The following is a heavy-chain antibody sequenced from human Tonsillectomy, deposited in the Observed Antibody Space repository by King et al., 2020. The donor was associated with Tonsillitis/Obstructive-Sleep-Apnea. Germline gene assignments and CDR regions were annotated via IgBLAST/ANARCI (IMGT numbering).Heavy chain of an antibody. V-gene: IGHV3-7*01. CDR1: GFMFSSYL. D-gene: IGHD6-13*01. CDR3: ASHSSSWYEFFDY. Sequence: VQLVESGGGLVQPGGSLRLSCAASGFMFSSYLMSWVRQAPGKGLKWVASIKQDGSEKYYVDSVKGRFTISRDNAKNSLYLQMNSLRAEDTAVYYCASHSSSWYEFFDYWGQGTLVTVSS. CDR2: IKQDGSEK. J-gene: IGHJ4*02.